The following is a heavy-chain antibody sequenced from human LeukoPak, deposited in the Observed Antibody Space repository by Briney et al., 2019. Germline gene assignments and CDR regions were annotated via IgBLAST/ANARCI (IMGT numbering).Heavy chain of an antibody. Sequence: GGSLRLSCAVYGFTFSTSAMNWVRQVPGKGLEWVSSIDYDSSHIYYAASVRGRFTISRDNARNSVYLQMNSLRVEDTAVYYCARDLLRYLRVGHYDYWGQGTLVAVSS. CDR3: ARDLLRYLRVGHYDY. V-gene: IGHV3-21*01. D-gene: IGHD3-9*01. J-gene: IGHJ4*02. CDR2: IDYDSSHI. CDR1: GFTFSTSA.